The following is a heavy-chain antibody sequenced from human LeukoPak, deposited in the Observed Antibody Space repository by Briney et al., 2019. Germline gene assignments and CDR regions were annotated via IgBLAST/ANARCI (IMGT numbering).Heavy chain of an antibody. Sequence: SETLSLTCAVSGYPINSAYYWVWVRQPPGKGLEWIGSLYHPDSTYYNPSLESRVTMSVNTSRNQFSLKLSFVTAADTAVYYCARQYDSYFYYYLDLWGTGTTVTVSS. CDR3: ARQYDSYFYYYLDL. V-gene: IGHV4-38-2*01. CDR2: LYHPDST. J-gene: IGHJ6*03. D-gene: IGHD2-2*01. CDR1: GYPINSAYY.